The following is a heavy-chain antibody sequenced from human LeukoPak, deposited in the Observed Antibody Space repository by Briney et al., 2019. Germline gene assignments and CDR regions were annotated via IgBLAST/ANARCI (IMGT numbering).Heavy chain of an antibody. Sequence: GGSLRLSCAASGLTFSSPWMHWVRQAPGKGLVWVSRITNDGSSTTYADSVKGRFTISRDNAKNMLYLQVNSLRAEDTAVYYCATRQGGNPAYWGQGTLVTVSS. J-gene: IGHJ4*02. V-gene: IGHV3-74*01. CDR1: GLTFSSPW. CDR2: ITNDGSST. D-gene: IGHD1-14*01. CDR3: ATRQGGNPAY.